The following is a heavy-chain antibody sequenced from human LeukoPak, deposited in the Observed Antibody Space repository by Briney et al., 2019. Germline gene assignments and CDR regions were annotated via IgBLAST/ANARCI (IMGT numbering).Heavy chain of an antibody. CDR2: ISGSGGST. V-gene: IGHV3-23*01. CDR3: AKVTSYYYDSSGYYYVGAFDY. J-gene: IGHJ4*02. CDR1: GFTFSSYG. Sequence: GGSLRLSCAASGFTFSSYGMSWVRQAPGKGLEWVSAISGSGGSTYYADSVKGRFTISRDNSKNTLYLQMNSLRAEDTAVYYCAKVTSYYYDSSGYYYVGAFDYWGQGTLVTVSS. D-gene: IGHD3-22*01.